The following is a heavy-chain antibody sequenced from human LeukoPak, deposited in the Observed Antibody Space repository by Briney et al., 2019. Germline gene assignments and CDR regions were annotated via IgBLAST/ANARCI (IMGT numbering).Heavy chain of an antibody. D-gene: IGHD5-24*01. CDR1: GFTFSSYE. CDR3: ARRRDSYDDY. V-gene: IGHV3-48*03. Sequence: SGGSLRLSCAASGFTFSSYEMNWVRQAPGKGLEWVSYISSSGSTIYYADSVKGRFTISRDNAKNSLYLQMNSLRAEDTAVYYCARRRDSYDDYWGQGTLVTVSS. CDR2: ISSSGSTI. J-gene: IGHJ4*02.